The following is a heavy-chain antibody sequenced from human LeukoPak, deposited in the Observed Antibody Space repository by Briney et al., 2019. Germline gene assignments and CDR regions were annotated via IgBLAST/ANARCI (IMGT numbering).Heavy chain of an antibody. CDR3: ARERVVPAATSDAFDI. CDR2: IYYSGST. V-gene: IGHV4-30-4*08. CDR1: GGSISSGDYY. Sequence: SETLSLTCTVSGGSISSGDYYWSWIRQPPGKGLEWIGYIYYSGSTYYNPSLKSRVTISVDTSKNQFSLKLSSVTAAGTAVYYCARERVVPAATSDAFDIWGQGTMVTVSS. J-gene: IGHJ3*02. D-gene: IGHD2-2*01.